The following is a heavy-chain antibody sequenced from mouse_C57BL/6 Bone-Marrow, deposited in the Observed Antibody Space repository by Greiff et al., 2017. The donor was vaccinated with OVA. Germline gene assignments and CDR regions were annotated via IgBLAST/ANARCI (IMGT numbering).Heavy chain of an antibody. V-gene: IGHV1-31*01. CDR2: IYPYNGVS. CDR3: ARWATYYGSSYSYAMDY. Sequence: VQLKQSGPELVKPGASVKISCKASGYSFTGYYMHWVKQSHGNILDWIGYIYPYNGVSSYNQKFKGKATLTVDKSSSTAYMELRSLTSEDSAVYYCARWATYYGSSYSYAMDYWGQGTSVTVSS. J-gene: IGHJ4*01. D-gene: IGHD1-1*01. CDR1: GYSFTGYY.